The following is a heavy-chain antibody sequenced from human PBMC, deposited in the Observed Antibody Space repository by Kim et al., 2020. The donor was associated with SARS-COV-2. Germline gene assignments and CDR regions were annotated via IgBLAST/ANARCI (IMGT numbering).Heavy chain of an antibody. CDR3: GTTVTTFDY. J-gene: IGHJ4*02. V-gene: IGHV4-39*01. D-gene: IGHD4-17*01. CDR2: IYYSGST. CDR1: GGSISSSSYY. Sequence: SETLSLTCTVSGGSISSSSYYWGWIRQPPGKGLEWIGSIYYSGSTYYNPSLKSRVTISVDTSKNQFSLKLSSVTAADTAVYYCGTTVTTFDYWGQGTLVTVSS.